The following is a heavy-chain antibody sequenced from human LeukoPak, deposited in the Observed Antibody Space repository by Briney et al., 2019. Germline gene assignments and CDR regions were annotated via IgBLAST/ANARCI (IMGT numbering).Heavy chain of an antibody. J-gene: IGHJ4*02. V-gene: IGHV1-3*01. CDR2: INAGNGNT. CDR3: ARSDSGYYDSSGYYYPFDY. CDR1: GYTFTSYA. Sequence: ASVKVSCTASGYTFTSYAMHWVRQAPGQRLEWMGWINAGNGNTKYSQKFQGRVTITRDTSASTAYMELSSLRSEDTAVYYCARSDSGYYDSSGYYYPFDYWGQGTLVTVSS. D-gene: IGHD3-22*01.